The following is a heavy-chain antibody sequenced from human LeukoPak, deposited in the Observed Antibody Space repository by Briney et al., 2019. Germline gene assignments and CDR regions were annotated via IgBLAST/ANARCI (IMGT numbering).Heavy chain of an antibody. CDR2: IRYDGSSK. J-gene: IGHJ4*02. D-gene: IGHD3-9*01. Sequence: GGSLRLSCAASGFTFSSYGMHWVRQAPGKGLEWVAFIRYDGSSKYYADSVKGQFTISRDNSKNTLYLQMNSLRAEDTAVYYCAKGRERYFAGDYWGQGTLVTVSS. CDR3: AKGRERYFAGDY. V-gene: IGHV3-30*02. CDR1: GFTFSSYG.